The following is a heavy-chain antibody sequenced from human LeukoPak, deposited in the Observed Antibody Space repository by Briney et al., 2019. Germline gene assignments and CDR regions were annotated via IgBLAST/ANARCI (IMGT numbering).Heavy chain of an antibody. CDR3: ARRVPPPGGDYFDY. CDR2: IYKSGST. Sequence: SETLSLTCTVSGGSISSGSYYCSWIRQPAGKGLEWIGHIYKSGSTNYNPSLKSRVTVSVDTSKNQFSLKLSSVTAADTAVYYCARRVPPPGGDYFDYWGQGTLVTVSS. D-gene: IGHD3-16*01. J-gene: IGHJ4*02. V-gene: IGHV4-61*09. CDR1: GGSISSGSYY.